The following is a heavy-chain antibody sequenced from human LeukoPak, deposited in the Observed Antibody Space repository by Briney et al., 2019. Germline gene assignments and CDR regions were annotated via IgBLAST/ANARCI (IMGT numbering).Heavy chain of an antibody. V-gene: IGHV3-15*01. CDR1: GFTFSNAW. D-gene: IGHD2-2*01. CDR2: IKSKTDGGTT. CDR3: TTGYWGWSSDIVVVPAAKLFDY. Sequence: PGGSLRLSCAASGFTFSNAWMSWVRQAPGKGLEWVGRIKSKTDGGTTDYAAPVKGRFTISRDDSKNTLYLQMNSLKTEDTAVYYCTTGYWGWSSDIVVVPAAKLFDYWGQGTLVTVSS. J-gene: IGHJ4*02.